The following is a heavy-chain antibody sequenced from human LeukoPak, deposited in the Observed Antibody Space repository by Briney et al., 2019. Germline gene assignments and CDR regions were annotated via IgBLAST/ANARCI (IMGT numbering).Heavy chain of an antibody. CDR3: ASEGYDFWSGYRDFDY. V-gene: IGHV4-61*02. D-gene: IGHD3-3*01. CDR2: IYTSGST. J-gene: IGHJ4*02. Sequence: PSETRSLTCTVSAGSISSGSDYWSWIRQPAGKGLEWIARIYTSGSTNYNPSLKSRVTISVGTSKNQFSLKLSSVTAADTAVYYCASEGYDFWSGYRDFDYCGQGTLVTVSS. CDR1: AGSISSGSDY.